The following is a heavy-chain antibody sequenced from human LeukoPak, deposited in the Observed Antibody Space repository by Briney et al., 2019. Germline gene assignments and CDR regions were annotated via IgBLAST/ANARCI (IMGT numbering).Heavy chain of an antibody. CDR2: INHSGST. Sequence: PSETLSLTCAVYGGSFSGYYWSWIRQPPGKGLEWIGEINHSGSTNYNPSLKSRVTISVDTSKNQFSLKLSSVTAADTAVYYCARGILVQPRTRIAAEKPYYYYYMDVWGKGTTVTVSS. CDR3: ARGILVQPRTRIAAEKPYYYYYMDV. V-gene: IGHV4-34*01. CDR1: GGSFSGYY. D-gene: IGHD1-1*01. J-gene: IGHJ6*03.